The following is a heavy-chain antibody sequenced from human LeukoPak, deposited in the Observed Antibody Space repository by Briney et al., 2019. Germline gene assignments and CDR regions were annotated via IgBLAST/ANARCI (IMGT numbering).Heavy chain of an antibody. J-gene: IGHJ4*02. CDR3: ARDRSLTGPFDY. V-gene: IGHV4-4*08. CDR1: DGSMTNYY. CDR2: IFYSGST. D-gene: IGHD1-20*01. Sequence: SSETLSLTCTVSDGSMTNYYWSWIQQPPGKGLEWIGNIFYSGSTNYNPSLKSRVTMAVDTSKTQFSLKLTSVTAADTAVYYCARDRSLTGPFDYWGQGTLVTVSS.